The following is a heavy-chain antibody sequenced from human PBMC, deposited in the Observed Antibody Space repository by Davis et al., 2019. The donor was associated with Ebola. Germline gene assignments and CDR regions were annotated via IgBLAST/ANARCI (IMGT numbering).Heavy chain of an antibody. CDR2: INTNTGHP. J-gene: IGHJ3*01. CDR3: SRVKRRDYKWPHEFDV. Sequence: AASVKVSCKASGYTFTTYNINWVRQAPGQGLEWMGWINTNTGHPTYAQGFTGRFVFSLDTSVSTTYLQIGSLEAEDTAFYFCSRVKRRDYKWPHEFDVWGQGTLVTVSA. D-gene: IGHD4-11*01. CDR1: GYTFTTYN. V-gene: IGHV7-4-1*01.